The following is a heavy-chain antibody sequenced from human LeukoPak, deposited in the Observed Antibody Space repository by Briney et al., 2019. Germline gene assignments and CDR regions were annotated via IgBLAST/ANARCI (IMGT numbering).Heavy chain of an antibody. V-gene: IGHV1-69*15. J-gene: IGHJ4*02. D-gene: IGHD5/OR15-5a*01. CDR2: IIPIFGTA. CDR1: GGTFSSYA. Sequence: SVKVSCRASGGTFSSYAISWVRQAPGQGLEWMGRIIPIFGTANYAQEFQGRVTITADESTSTAYMELSSLRSEDTAVYYCARDVSASHFDYWGQGTLVTVSS. CDR3: ARDVSASHFDY.